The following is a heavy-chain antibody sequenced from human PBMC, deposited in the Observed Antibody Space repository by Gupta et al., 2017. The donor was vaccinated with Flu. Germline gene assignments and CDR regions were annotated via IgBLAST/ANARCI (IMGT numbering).Heavy chain of an antibody. Sequence: EVKKPGASVKVSCKASGYTFTSYGISWVRQAPGQGLEWMGWISAYNGNTNYAQKLQGRVTMTTDTSTSTAYMELRSLRSDDTAVYYCARDRRTGYSSSLGFGLVDGFDIWGQGTMVTVSS. D-gene: IGHD6-13*01. V-gene: IGHV1-18*01. CDR1: GYTFTSYG. CDR2: ISAYNGNT. CDR3: ARDRRTGYSSSLGFGLVDGFDI. J-gene: IGHJ3*02.